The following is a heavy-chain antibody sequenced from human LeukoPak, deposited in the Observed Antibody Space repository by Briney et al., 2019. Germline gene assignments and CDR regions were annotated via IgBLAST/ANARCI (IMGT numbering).Heavy chain of an antibody. CDR2: IYSGGST. J-gene: IGHJ4*02. Sequence: GGSLRLSCAASGFTVSSNYMSWVRQAPGKGLEWVSVIYSGGSTYCADSVKGRFTISRDNSKNTLYLQMNSLRAEDTAVYYCARAEQQLVFFDYWGQGTLVTVSS. D-gene: IGHD6-13*01. CDR1: GFTVSSNY. V-gene: IGHV3-53*01. CDR3: ARAEQQLVFFDY.